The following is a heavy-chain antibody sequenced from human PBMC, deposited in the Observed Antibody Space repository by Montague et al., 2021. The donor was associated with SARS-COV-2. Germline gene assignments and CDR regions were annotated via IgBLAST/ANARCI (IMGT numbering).Heavy chain of an antibody. Sequence: SETLSLTYTVSGGSISSSSYYWGWIRQPPGKGLEWIGSIYYSGSTYYNPPLKSRVTISVDTSKNQFSLKLSSVTAADTAVYYCARVGRQQLVRLSGMDVWGQGTTVTVSS. V-gene: IGHV4-39*07. D-gene: IGHD6-13*01. J-gene: IGHJ6*02. CDR3: ARVGRQQLVRLSGMDV. CDR2: IYYSGST. CDR1: GGSISSSSYY.